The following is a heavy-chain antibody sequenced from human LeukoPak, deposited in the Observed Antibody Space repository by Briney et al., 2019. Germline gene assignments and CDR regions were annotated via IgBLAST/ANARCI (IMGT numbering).Heavy chain of an antibody. D-gene: IGHD3-22*01. CDR3: ARDRFDYYYDSSGYFNY. Sequence: ASVKVSCKASGYTFTGYYMHWVRQAPGQGLEWMGRINPNSGGTNYAQKFQGRVTMTRDTSISTAYMELSRLRSDDTAVYYCARDRFDYYYDSSGYFNYWGQGTLVTVSS. CDR2: INPNSGGT. V-gene: IGHV1-2*06. J-gene: IGHJ4*02. CDR1: GYTFTGYY.